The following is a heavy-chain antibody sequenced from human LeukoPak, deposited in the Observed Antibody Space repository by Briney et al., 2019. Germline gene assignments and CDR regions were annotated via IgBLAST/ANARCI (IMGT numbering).Heavy chain of an antibody. CDR2: IYYSGST. V-gene: IGHV4-59*01. CDR1: GGSISSYY. J-gene: IGHJ4*02. Sequence: SETLSLTCTVSGGSISSYYWSWIRQPPGKGLEWIGYIYYSGSTNYNPSLKSRVTISVDTSKNQFSLKLSSVTAADTAVYYCARDHHLAAAGTYFYYFDYWGQGTLVTASS. CDR3: ARDHHLAAAGTYFYYFDY. D-gene: IGHD6-13*01.